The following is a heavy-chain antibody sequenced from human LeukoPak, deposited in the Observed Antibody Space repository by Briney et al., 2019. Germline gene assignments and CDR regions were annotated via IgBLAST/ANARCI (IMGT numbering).Heavy chain of an antibody. D-gene: IGHD2-21*02. J-gene: IGHJ3*02. CDR3: AKDLGYCGGDCYSADAFDI. Sequence: GGSLRLSCAASGFIFNNYGMSWVRQAPGKGLEGVAVIWYDGSNKYYADSVKGRFTISRGNSKNTLYLQMNSLRAEDTAVYYCAKDLGYCGGDCYSADAFDIWGQGTMVTVSS. CDR1: GFIFNNYG. V-gene: IGHV3-33*06. CDR2: IWYDGSNK.